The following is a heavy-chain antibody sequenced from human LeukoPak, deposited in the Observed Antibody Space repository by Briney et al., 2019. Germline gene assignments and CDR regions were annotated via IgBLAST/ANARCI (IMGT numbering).Heavy chain of an antibody. CDR1: GGSISSSSYY. CDR2: IYYSGST. J-gene: IGHJ5*02. Sequence: SETLSLTCTVSGGSISSSSYYWGWIRQPPGKGLEWIGSIYYSGSTYYNPSLKSRVTISVDTSKNQFSLKLSSVTAADTAVYYCARLLGGIAAAAKINWFDPWGQGTLVTVSS. V-gene: IGHV4-39*01. D-gene: IGHD6-13*01. CDR3: ARLLGGIAAAAKINWFDP.